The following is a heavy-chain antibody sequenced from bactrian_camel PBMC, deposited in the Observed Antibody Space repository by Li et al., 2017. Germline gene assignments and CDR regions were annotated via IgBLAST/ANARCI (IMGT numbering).Heavy chain of an antibody. CDR3: AAAAYCSGYEHLLTRTFPY. V-gene: IGHV3S53*01. CDR2: IDSDDST. D-gene: IGHD3*01. Sequence: HVQLVESGGGSVQPGGSLRLSCVFSGDTYTNYYMAWFRQAPGEEREGVAHIDSDDSTRYADPLKGRFTISKDKAKNTVYLQMNSLKPEDTAMYYCAAAAYCSGYEHLLTRTFPYWGQGTQVTVS. CDR1: GDTYTNYY. J-gene: IGHJ4*01.